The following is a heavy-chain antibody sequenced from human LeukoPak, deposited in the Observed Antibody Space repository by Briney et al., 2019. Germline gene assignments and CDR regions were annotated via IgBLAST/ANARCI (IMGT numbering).Heavy chain of an antibody. CDR3: ASSLNTYYYGSGSFDP. Sequence: SETLSLTCAVYGGSFSGYYWSWIRQPPGKGLEWIGEINHSGSTNYNPSLKSRVTISVDTSKNQFSLKLSSVTAADTAVYYRASSLNTYYYGSGSFDPWGQGTLVTVSS. V-gene: IGHV4-34*01. CDR1: GGSFSGYY. CDR2: INHSGST. J-gene: IGHJ5*02. D-gene: IGHD3-10*01.